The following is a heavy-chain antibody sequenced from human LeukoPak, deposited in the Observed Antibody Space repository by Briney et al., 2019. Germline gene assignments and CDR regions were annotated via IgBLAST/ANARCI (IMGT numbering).Heavy chain of an antibody. J-gene: IGHJ4*02. CDR3: ALIDYDILTGYYRGIVY. CDR2: SSWNDDK. V-gene: IGHV2-5*01. D-gene: IGHD3-9*01. Sequence: SGPTLVKLPQTLTLTCTFSGFFLPTRGVGVGWIRQPPGKALEWLTMSSWNDDKRYRPSLTSRLTITKDTSKNQVVLTMTNMDPVDTATYYCALIDYDILTGYYRGIVYWGEGTLVTVS. CDR1: GFFLPTRGVG.